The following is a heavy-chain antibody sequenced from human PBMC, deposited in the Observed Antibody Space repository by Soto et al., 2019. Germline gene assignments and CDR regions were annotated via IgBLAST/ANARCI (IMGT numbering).Heavy chain of an antibody. CDR1: GFTFDDYA. CDR3: TKDYDFWSGCFDY. V-gene: IGHV3-9*01. CDR2: ISWNSGTL. J-gene: IGHJ4*02. Sequence: EVQLVESGGGLVQPGRSLRLSCAASGFTFDDYAMHWVRQAPGKGLEWVSGISWNSGTLGYAASVRGRFTISRDNAKNALYLQMNSLRAEDTALYYCTKDYDFWSGCFDYWGQGTLVTVSS. D-gene: IGHD3-3*01.